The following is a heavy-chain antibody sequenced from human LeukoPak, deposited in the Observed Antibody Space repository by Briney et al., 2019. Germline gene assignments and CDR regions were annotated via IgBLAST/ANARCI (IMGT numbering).Heavy chain of an antibody. CDR1: GYTFTSYG. V-gene: IGHV1-18*01. CDR3: ARDRPYDYVWGSYHVGDY. Sequence: ASVKVSCKASGYTFTSYGISWVRQAPGQGLEWMGWISAYNCNTNYAQKLQGRVTMTTDTSTSTAYMELRSLRSDDTAVYYCARDRPYDYVWGSYHVGDYWGQGTLVTVSS. CDR2: ISAYNCNT. J-gene: IGHJ4*02. D-gene: IGHD3-16*02.